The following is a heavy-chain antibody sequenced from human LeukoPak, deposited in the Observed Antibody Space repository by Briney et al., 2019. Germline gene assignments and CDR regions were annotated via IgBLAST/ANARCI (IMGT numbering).Heavy chain of an antibody. CDR2: MSYDEKYK. D-gene: IGHD4-23*01. CDR3: ARDARLYKWELLAY. J-gene: IGHJ4*02. V-gene: IGHV3-30*04. CDR1: GFSVSNYA. Sequence: GGSLRLSCAASGFSVSNYAIHWVRQAQGKGLEWVAVMSYDEKYKIYADSVRGRFTISGDTSKNTVYLQMDNLRPEDTAVYYCARDARLYKWELLAYWGQGTLVTVSS.